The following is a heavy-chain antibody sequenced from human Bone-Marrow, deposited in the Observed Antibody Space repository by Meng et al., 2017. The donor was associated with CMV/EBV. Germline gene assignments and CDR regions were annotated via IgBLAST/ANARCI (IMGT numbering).Heavy chain of an antibody. CDR3: TTDGHYDFWSGYVY. CDR1: GFTFSNAW. D-gene: IGHD3-3*01. J-gene: IGHJ4*02. CDR2: IKSKTDGGTT. V-gene: IGHV3-15*01. Sequence: GESLKISCAASGFTFSNAWMSWVRQAPGKGLEWVGRIKSKTDGGTTDYAAPVKGRFTISRDDSKNTLYLQMNSLKTEDTAVYYCTTDGHYDFWSGYVYWGQRTLVTVSS.